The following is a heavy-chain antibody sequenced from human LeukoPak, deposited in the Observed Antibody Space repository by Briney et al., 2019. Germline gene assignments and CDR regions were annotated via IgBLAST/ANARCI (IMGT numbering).Heavy chain of an antibody. CDR2: IRYDGSNK. D-gene: IGHD1-1*01. CDR1: GFTFSSYG. V-gene: IGHV3-30*02. Sequence: PGGSLRLSCGASGFTFSSYGMHWVRQAPGKGLEWVAFIRYDGSNKYYADSVKGRFTISRDNSRNTLYLQMNSLRPEDTAVYSCAKGYSFYVDYWGQGTLVTVSS. J-gene: IGHJ4*02. CDR3: AKGYSFYVDY.